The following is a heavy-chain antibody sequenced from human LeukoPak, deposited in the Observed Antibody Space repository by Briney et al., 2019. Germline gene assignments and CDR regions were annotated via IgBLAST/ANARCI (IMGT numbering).Heavy chain of an antibody. J-gene: IGHJ5*02. Sequence: ASVRVSCKASGYTFSIYGFSWVRQAPGQGLEWMGWINPNSGGTNYAQKFQGRVTMTRDTSISTAYMELSRLRSDDTAVYYCARSRRARYCTNGVCYNNWFDPWGQGTLVTVSS. CDR1: GYTFSIYG. CDR3: ARSRRARYCTNGVCYNNWFDP. D-gene: IGHD2-8*01. CDR2: INPNSGGT. V-gene: IGHV1-2*02.